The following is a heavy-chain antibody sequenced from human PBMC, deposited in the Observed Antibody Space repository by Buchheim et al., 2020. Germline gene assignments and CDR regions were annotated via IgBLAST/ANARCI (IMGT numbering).Heavy chain of an antibody. CDR1: GGSFSGYY. J-gene: IGHJ5*02. CDR2: INHSGST. D-gene: IGHD6-13*01. CDR3: ASVHIAAAGTNWFDP. Sequence: QVQLQQWGAGLLKPSETLSLTCAVYGGSFSGYYWSWIRQPPGKGLEWIGEINHSGSTNYNPSLKSRVTISVDTSKTQFSLKLSSVTAADTAVYYCASVHIAAAGTNWFDPWGQGTL. V-gene: IGHV4-34*01.